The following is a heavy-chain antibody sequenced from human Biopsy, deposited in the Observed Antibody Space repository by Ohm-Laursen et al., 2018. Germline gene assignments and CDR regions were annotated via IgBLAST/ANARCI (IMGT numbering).Heavy chain of an antibody. D-gene: IGHD1-26*01. Sequence: SLRLSCAASGFTFSVYAMHWVRQAPGKGLEWVSIIWYDGSNEYYADSVKGRFTISRDNSKNAVFLQMSSLRAEDTGVYYCARDPIVGSKADGMDVWGQGTTVTVSS. J-gene: IGHJ6*02. CDR2: IWYDGSNE. CDR3: ARDPIVGSKADGMDV. CDR1: GFTFSVYA. V-gene: IGHV3-33*01.